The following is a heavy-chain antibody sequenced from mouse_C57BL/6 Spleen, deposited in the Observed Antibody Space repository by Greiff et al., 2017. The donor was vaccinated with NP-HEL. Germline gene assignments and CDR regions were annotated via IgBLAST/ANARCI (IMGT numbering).Heavy chain of an antibody. V-gene: IGHV1-55*01. CDR3: ARSYGSSYDYYAMDY. CDR2: IYPGSGST. Sequence: VQLQESGAELVKPGASVKMSCKASGYTFTSYWITWVKQRPGQGLEWIGDIYPGSGSTNYNEKFKSKATLTVDTSSSTAYMQLSSLTSEDSAVYYCARSYGSSYDYYAMDYWGQGTSVTVS. J-gene: IGHJ4*01. CDR1: GYTFTSYW. D-gene: IGHD1-1*01.